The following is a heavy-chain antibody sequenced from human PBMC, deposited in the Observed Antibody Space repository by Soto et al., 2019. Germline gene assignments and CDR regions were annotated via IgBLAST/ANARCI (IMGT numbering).Heavy chain of an antibody. D-gene: IGHD4-17*01. J-gene: IGHJ5*02. CDR3: ARGIKYGAYSRWFDP. V-gene: IGHV1-8*01. CDR1: GYTFTSYD. CDR2: MNPNSGNT. Sequence: GASVKVSCTASGYTFTSYDINWVRQATGQGLEYLGWMNPNSGNTGYVQKFQGRVTMTRDTSISTAYMELSSLRSEDSAVYFCARGIKYGAYSRWFDPWGQGTLVTVS.